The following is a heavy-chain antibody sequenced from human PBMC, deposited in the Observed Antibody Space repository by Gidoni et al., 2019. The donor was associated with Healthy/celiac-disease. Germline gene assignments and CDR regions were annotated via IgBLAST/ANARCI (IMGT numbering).Heavy chain of an antibody. V-gene: IGHV1-18*01. Sequence: QVQLVQSGAEVKKPGASVKVSCKASGYTFTSYGISWVRQAPGQGLEWMGWISAYNGNTNYAQKLQGRVTMTTDTSTSTAYMELRSLRSDDTAVYYCARDLHMTTVTAGALAGAFDYWGQGTLVTVSS. J-gene: IGHJ4*02. CDR2: ISAYNGNT. CDR1: GYTFTSYG. D-gene: IGHD4-17*01. CDR3: ARDLHMTTVTAGALAGAFDY.